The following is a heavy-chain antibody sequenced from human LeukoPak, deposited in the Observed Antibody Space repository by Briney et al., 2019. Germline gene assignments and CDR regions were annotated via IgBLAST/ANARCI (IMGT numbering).Heavy chain of an antibody. CDR1: GGSISSYY. CDR3: ARGLASAGMGL. J-gene: IGHJ4*02. V-gene: IGHV4-59*01. D-gene: IGHD6-13*01. CDR2: IYYSGST. Sequence: SETLSLTCTVSGGSISSYYWSWLRQPPGKGLEWIGYIYYSGSTNYNPSLKSRVPISVDTSKNQFSLKLSSVTAADTAVYYCARGLASAGMGLWGQGTLVTVSS.